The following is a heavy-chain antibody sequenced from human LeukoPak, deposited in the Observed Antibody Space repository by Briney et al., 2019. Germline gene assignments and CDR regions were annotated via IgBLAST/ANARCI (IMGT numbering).Heavy chain of an antibody. Sequence: PGGSLRLSCAASGFTFSSYSMNWVRQAPGKGLEWVAYISASSGAMYYADSVKGRFTITRDDARNSLYLLMNSLRDEDSAVYYCARDAGSYTMGNWFDPWGQGTLSPSPQ. D-gene: IGHD1-26*01. V-gene: IGHV3-48*02. J-gene: IGHJ5*02. CDR1: GFTFSSYS. CDR2: ISASSGAM. CDR3: ARDAGSYTMGNWFDP.